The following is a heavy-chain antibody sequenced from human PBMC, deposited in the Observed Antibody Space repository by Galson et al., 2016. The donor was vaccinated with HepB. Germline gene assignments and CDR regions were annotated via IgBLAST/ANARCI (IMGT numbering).Heavy chain of an antibody. Sequence: SLRLSCAASGFSFSTYAMNWVRQAPGKAPEWVAVISYDGRKKYYADSVKGRFTISRDKSKKTLFLEMNSLRPEDTAVYHCARDKSFYYYGMDVWGQGTTVTVSS. J-gene: IGHJ6*02. CDR2: ISYDGRKK. V-gene: IGHV3-30*04. CDR3: ARDKSFYYYGMDV. CDR1: GFSFSTYA.